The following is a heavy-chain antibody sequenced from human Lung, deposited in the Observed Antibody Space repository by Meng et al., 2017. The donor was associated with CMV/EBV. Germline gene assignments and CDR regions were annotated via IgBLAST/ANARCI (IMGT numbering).Heavy chain of an antibody. CDR2: TYYRSKWYH. Sequence: QVQLQQSGPGLVKPSQTLSLTCAISGDFVSSNSAAWHWIRQSPSRGLEWLGRTYYRSKWYHEYAVSVKSRITISPDTPKNQFSLQLNSMTPEDTAVYYCARGINGGCGDWGQGTLVTVSS. J-gene: IGHJ4*02. CDR3: ARGINGGCGD. D-gene: IGHD4-23*01. V-gene: IGHV6-1*01. CDR1: GDFVSSNSAA.